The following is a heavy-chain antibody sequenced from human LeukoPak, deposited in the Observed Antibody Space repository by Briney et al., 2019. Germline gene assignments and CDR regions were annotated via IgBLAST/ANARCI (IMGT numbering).Heavy chain of an antibody. CDR2: ISSGNHM. CDR3: AREDCSNVRCYGASDA. J-gene: IGHJ5*02. CDR1: GFTFTSYA. Sequence: GGSLRLSCVASGFTFTSYAMSWVRQAPGKGLEYVSSISSGNHMYYGDPVKGRFTISRDNARNSLFLQMNNLRGEDTAVYYCAREDCSNVRCYGASDAWGQGTLVTVSS. D-gene: IGHD2-2*01. V-gene: IGHV3-69-1*01.